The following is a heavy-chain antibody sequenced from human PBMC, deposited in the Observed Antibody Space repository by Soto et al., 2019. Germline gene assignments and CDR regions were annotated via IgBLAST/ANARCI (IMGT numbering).Heavy chain of an antibody. CDR2: FDPEEDEI. V-gene: IGHV1-24*01. Sequence: ASVKVSCKVSGDTLSELSIHWVRRAPGKGLEWMGRFDPEEDEIVYAQKFQGRVTMTEDTSTDTSYMEVTSLTSEDTAVYYCATERLGFCDSDNCYRHYFDSWGQGSLVTVSS. D-gene: IGHD2-21*02. CDR1: GDTLSELS. J-gene: IGHJ4*02. CDR3: ATERLGFCDSDNCYRHYFDS.